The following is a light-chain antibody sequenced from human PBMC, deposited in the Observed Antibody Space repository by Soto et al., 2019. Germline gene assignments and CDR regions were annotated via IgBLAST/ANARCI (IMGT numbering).Light chain of an antibody. Sequence: DIQMTQSPSSLSASVGDRVTMTCRASQDISNYLAWYQQKPGKVPKLLIYAASILQSGVPSRFSGSGSGTDFTLTISSLQTEDVATYYCQRYNIGPLTFGQGTRLEIK. CDR1: QDISNY. V-gene: IGKV1-27*01. CDR2: AAS. J-gene: IGKJ5*01. CDR3: QRYNIGPLT.